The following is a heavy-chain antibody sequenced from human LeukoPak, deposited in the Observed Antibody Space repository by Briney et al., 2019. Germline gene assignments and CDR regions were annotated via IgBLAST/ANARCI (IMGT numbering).Heavy chain of an antibody. CDR2: IYSGGAT. D-gene: IGHD5-24*01. J-gene: IGHJ4*02. CDR3: ARGQEMTTLSFDY. CDR1: GFNVSGNY. V-gene: IGHV3-53*01. Sequence: GGSLRLSCEASGFNVSGNYMSWVRQAPGKGLERVSVIYSGGATYNADSVKGRFTISRDNPQNTLYLQMSSLRAEDTAVYYCARGQEMTTLSFDYWGQGTLVTVSS.